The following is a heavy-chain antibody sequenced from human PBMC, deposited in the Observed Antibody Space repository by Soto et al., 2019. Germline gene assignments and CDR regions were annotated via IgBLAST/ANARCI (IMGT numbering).Heavy chain of an antibody. CDR2: IYYSGST. Sequence: SETLSLTCTVSGGSITNDIYYWGWIRQPPGRGLEWIGSIYYSGSTYYNPSLKCRVTISVDTSKNQFSLKLTSVTAADTAVYYCARHRVGTARFDYWGQGTLVTVSS. CDR1: GGSITNDIYY. J-gene: IGHJ4*02. V-gene: IGHV4-39*01. D-gene: IGHD2-15*01. CDR3: ARHRVGTARFDY.